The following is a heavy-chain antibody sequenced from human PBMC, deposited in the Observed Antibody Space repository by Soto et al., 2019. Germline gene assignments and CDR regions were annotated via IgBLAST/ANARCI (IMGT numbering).Heavy chain of an antibody. CDR3: ARGRLRNWNYVFHYYYYMDV. CDR1: GGSFSGYY. CDR2: INHSGST. V-gene: IGHV4-34*01. D-gene: IGHD1-7*01. Sequence: SETLSLTCAVYGGSFSGYYWSWIRQPPGKGLEWIGEINHSGSTNYNPSLKSRVTISVDTSKNQFSLKLSSVTAADTAVYYCARGRLRNWNYVFHYYYYMDVWGKGTTVTVSS. J-gene: IGHJ6*03.